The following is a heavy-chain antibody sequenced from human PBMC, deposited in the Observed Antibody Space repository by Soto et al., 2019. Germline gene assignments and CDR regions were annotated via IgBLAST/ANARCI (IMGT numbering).Heavy chain of an antibody. CDR3: AKYDFLSGSHDAFHI. J-gene: IGHJ3*02. CDR1: GGSISSSSYY. D-gene: IGHD3-3*01. Sequence: SETLSLTCTVPGGSISSSSYYWGWIRQPPGKGLEWIGSIYYSGSTNYNPSLKSRVTISVDTSKNQFSLELRSVTAADTAVYYCAKYDFLSGSHDAFHIWGQGTQVTVSS. V-gene: IGHV4-39*07. CDR2: IYYSGST.